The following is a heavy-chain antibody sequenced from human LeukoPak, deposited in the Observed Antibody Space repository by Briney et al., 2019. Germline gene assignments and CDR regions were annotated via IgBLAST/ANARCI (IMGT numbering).Heavy chain of an antibody. Sequence: GRSLRLSCTSSGFTFGTYAVSWFRQAPGKGLEWVAFIRSKTFGGTTEYAASVKGRFTISRDDSKSIAYLQMNSLKTEATAVYYCTRYSGRTDYWGQGTLVSVSS. V-gene: IGHV3-49*03. CDR1: GFTFGTYA. J-gene: IGHJ4*02. CDR3: TRYSGRTDY. D-gene: IGHD5-18*01. CDR2: IRSKTFGGTT.